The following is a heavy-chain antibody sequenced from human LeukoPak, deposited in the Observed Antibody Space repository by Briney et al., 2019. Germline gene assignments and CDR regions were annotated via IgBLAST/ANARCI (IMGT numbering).Heavy chain of an antibody. Sequence: PGGSLRLSCAASGFTFSTYAMSWVRQAPGQGLEWVSAISGSGGSTYYADSVKGRFTISRDNSRNTLSLQLNSLRAEDTAVYYCAKDDHGGSGWRDYYDYWGQGTLVTVSS. CDR3: AKDDHGGSGWRDYYDY. V-gene: IGHV3-23*01. CDR1: GFTFSTYA. D-gene: IGHD6-19*01. CDR2: ISGSGGST. J-gene: IGHJ4*02.